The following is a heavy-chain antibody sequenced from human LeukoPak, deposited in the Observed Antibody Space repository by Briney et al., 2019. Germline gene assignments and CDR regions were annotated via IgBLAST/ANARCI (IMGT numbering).Heavy chain of an antibody. V-gene: IGHV3-21*01. D-gene: IGHD2-2*01. CDR2: ISSSSSYI. CDR3: ARVVVVPAAIQVDY. Sequence: PGGSLRLSCAASGFTFSSYSMNWVRQAPGKGLEWVSSISSSSSYIYYADSVKGRFTISRGNAKNSLYLQVNSLRAEDTAVYYCARVVVVPAAIQVDYWGQGTLVTVSS. J-gene: IGHJ4*02. CDR1: GFTFSSYS.